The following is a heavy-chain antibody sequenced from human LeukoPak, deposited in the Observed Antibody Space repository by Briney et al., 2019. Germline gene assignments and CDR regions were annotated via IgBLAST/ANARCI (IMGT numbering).Heavy chain of an antibody. CDR1: GGSFSSSY. Sequence: SETLSLTCTVSGGSFSSSYWSWARQPPGKGLEWIAYIYYTGSTNYNPSLKGRVTISLDTSKNQFSLKLSSVTAADTAVYYCARGTSGSYYGVWFDPWGQGTLVTVSS. CDR3: ARGTSGSYYGVWFDP. D-gene: IGHD1-26*01. CDR2: IYYTGST. J-gene: IGHJ5*02. V-gene: IGHV4-59*01.